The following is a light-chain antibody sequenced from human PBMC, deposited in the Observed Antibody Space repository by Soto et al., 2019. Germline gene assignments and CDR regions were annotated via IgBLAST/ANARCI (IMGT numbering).Light chain of an antibody. CDR2: EDN. J-gene: IGLJ2*01. CDR3: QSYDSSNPDVV. CDR1: SGSIASNY. V-gene: IGLV6-57*04. Sequence: NFMLTQPHSVSESPGKTVTISCTRSSGSIASNYVQWYQQRPGSAPTTVIYEDNQRPSGVPDQFSGSIDSSSNSASLTISGLKTGDEADYYCQSYDSSNPDVVFGGGTKLTVL.